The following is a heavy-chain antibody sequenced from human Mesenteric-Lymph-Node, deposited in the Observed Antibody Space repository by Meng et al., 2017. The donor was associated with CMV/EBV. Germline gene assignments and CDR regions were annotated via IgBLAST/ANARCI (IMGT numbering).Heavy chain of an antibody. J-gene: IGHJ6*02. V-gene: IGHV3-48*03. CDR3: ARDRWEANVEPGPMDV. CDR2: MSIAGTST. D-gene: IGHD1-26*01. Sequence: GESLKISCAASGFTLSHYEMSWVRQAPGKGLEWLSYMSIAGTSTYYADSVKGRFTISRDNAKDTLYLETNSLRVEDMAVYYCARDRWEANVEPGPMDVWGQGTTVTVSS. CDR1: GFTLSHYE.